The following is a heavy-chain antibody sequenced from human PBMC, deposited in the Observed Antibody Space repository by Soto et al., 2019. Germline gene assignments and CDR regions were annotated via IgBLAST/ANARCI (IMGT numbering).Heavy chain of an antibody. CDR2: ISAYNGNK. D-gene: IGHD2-2*01. CDR1: GYTFTSYG. CDR3: ARAPPYCSSTSCSPKYYFDY. J-gene: IGHJ4*02. V-gene: IGHV1-18*01. Sequence: QVQLVQSGAEVKKPGASVKVSCKASGYTFTSYGISWVRQAPGQGLEWMGWISAYNGNKNYAQKLQGRVTMTTDTSTSTAYMELRSLRSDDTAVYYCARAPPYCSSTSCSPKYYFDYWGQGTLVTVSS.